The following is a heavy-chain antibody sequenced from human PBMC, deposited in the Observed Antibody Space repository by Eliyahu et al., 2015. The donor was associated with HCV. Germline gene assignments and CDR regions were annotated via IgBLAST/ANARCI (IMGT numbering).Heavy chain of an antibody. Sequence: EVQLVESGGGLVQPGGSLRLSCAASGFXFSSYEMNWVRQAPGKGLEWVSYISSSGSGIYYADSVKGRFTISRDNAKNSLFLQMNSLRAEDTAVYYCARKGGSSWSRFDPWGQGTLVTVSS. J-gene: IGHJ5*02. CDR1: GFXFSSYE. D-gene: IGHD6-13*01. CDR2: ISSSGSGI. CDR3: ARKGGSSWSRFDP. V-gene: IGHV3-48*03.